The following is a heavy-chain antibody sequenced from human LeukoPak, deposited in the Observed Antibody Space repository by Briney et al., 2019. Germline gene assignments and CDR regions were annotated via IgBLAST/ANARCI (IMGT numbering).Heavy chain of an antibody. CDR3: ARHEIAARSWGFDY. D-gene: IGHD6-6*01. V-gene: IGHV4-39*01. Sequence: SETLSLTCTVSGGSISSSSYSWGWIRQPPGKGLEWIGSIYYSGSTSYNPSLKSRVTISVDTSKNQYSPKLISVTDADTPVYYCARHEIAARSWGFDYWGQGTLVTVSS. CDR2: IYYSGST. J-gene: IGHJ4*02. CDR1: GGSISSSSYS.